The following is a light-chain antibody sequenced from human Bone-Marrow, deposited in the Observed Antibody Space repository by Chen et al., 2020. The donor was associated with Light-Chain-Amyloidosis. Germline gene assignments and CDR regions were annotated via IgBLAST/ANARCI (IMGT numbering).Light chain of an antibody. Sequence: SYVLTQPSSVSVAPGQTATIACGGNNIGSTSVHWYQQTPGQAPLLVVYDVSDRPAGIPERLSGYNSGNTSTLTISGVEAGDEADYYGQVWDRSSDRPVFGGGTKLTVL. CDR3: QVWDRSSDRPV. J-gene: IGLJ3*02. CDR1: NIGSTS. V-gene: IGLV3-21*02. CDR2: DVS.